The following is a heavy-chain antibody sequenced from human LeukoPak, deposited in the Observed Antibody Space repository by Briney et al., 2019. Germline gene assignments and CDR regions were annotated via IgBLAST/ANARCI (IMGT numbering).Heavy chain of an antibody. CDR2: IYTSGST. V-gene: IGHV4-4*07. CDR1: GGSFSGYY. CDR3: ARDRFYYDSSGYSPFDY. D-gene: IGHD3-22*01. J-gene: IGHJ4*02. Sequence: PSETLSLTCAVYGGSFSGYYWSWIRQPAGKGLEWIGRIYTSGSTNYNPSLKSRVTMSVDTSKNQFSLKLSSVTAADTAVYYCARDRFYYDSSGYSPFDYWGQGTLVTVSS.